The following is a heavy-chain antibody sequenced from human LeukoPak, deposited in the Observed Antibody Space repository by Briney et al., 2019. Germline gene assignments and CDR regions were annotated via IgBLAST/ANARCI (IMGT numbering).Heavy chain of an antibody. CDR1: GGSFSGYY. D-gene: IGHD2-2*01. CDR2: INDNGGT. CDR3: ARKIASQGDNWFDP. V-gene: IGHV4-34*01. J-gene: IGHJ5*02. Sequence: SETLSLTCAVYGGSFSGYYWSWIRQPPGKGPEWVAEINDNGGTNYNPSLKSRAITSVDTSTNQFSLKMNSVTAADTAVYYCARKIASQGDNWFDPWGQGILVTVSS.